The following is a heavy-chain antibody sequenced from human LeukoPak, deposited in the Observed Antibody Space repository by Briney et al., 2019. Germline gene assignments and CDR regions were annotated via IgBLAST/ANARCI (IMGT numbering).Heavy chain of an antibody. Sequence: GGSLRLSCAASGFTVSDNYMSWVRQAPGKGLEWVSVIYSGGSTYYADSVKGRFTISRDNSKNTLYLQMNSLRAEDTAVYYCARLGYDSSGYVEYFQHWGQGTLVTVSS. D-gene: IGHD3-22*01. CDR2: IYSGGST. J-gene: IGHJ1*01. CDR1: GFTVSDNY. CDR3: ARLGYDSSGYVEYFQH. V-gene: IGHV3-53*01.